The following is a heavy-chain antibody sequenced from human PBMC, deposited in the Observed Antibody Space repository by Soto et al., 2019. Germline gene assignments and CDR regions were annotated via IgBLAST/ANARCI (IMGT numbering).Heavy chain of an antibody. CDR3: ASQKYYYYGMDV. J-gene: IGHJ6*02. Sequence: GGSLRLSCAASGFTFSSYWMHWVRQAPGKGLVWVSRINSDGSSTSYADSVKGRFTISRDNAKNTLYLQMNSLRAEDTAVYYCASQKYYYYGMDVWGQGTTVTVSS. CDR1: GFTFSSYW. V-gene: IGHV3-74*01. CDR2: INSDGSST.